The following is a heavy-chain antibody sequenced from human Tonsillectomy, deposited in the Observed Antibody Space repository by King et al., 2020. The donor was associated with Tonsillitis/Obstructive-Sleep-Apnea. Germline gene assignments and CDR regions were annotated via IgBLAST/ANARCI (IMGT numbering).Heavy chain of an antibody. Sequence: VQLPQWGAGLLKPSETLSLTCAVYGGSFNGYYWSWIRQPPGKGLEWIGEIDHTGSTSDNPSLKSRVTISVDTSKSQFSLKVTSVTAADTAVYYFAREITTDAFDIWGQGTMVTVSS. J-gene: IGHJ3*02. D-gene: IGHD1-1*01. V-gene: IGHV4-34*01. CDR2: IDHTGST. CDR1: GGSFNGYY. CDR3: AREITTDAFDI.